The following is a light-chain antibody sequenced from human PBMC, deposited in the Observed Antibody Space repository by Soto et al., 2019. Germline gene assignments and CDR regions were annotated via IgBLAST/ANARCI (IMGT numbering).Light chain of an antibody. CDR1: QGINHY. V-gene: IGKV1-27*01. Sequence: DIQMTQSPSSLSASVGDRVTITCRASQGINHYLAWYQQKPGKAPNLLNYAASTLQSGVPSRFSGGGSGTDVTLTISSRQPEEVAADYRQKYNKGPPATFGPGTKVGV. CDR3: QKYNKGPPAT. CDR2: AAS. J-gene: IGKJ3*01.